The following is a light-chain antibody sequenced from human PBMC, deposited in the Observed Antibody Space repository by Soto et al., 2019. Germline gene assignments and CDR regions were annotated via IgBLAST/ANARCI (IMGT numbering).Light chain of an antibody. CDR3: CSYAHTSRV. J-gene: IGLJ3*02. CDR2: DVN. CDR1: SSDVGGYKF. V-gene: IGLV2-11*01. Sequence: QSVLTQPASVSASPGQSITISCTGTSSDVGGYKFVSWYQFHPGKAPKMIIYDVNKRPSGVPDRFSGSKSGNTASLTISWLQAEDEADYYCCSYAHTSRVFGGGTKLTVL.